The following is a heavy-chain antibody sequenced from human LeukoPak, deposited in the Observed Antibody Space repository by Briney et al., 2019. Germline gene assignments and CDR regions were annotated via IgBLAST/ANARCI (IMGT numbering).Heavy chain of an antibody. J-gene: IGHJ4*02. CDR2: INTLATTI. D-gene: IGHD3-16*01. V-gene: IGHV3-48*04. Sequence: PGGSLRLSCAASGFSFGGFSMNWVRQTPGKGLEWLAFINTLATTIQYADSVKGRFTISRDNAKNALYLQMNSLRAEDTATYYCATQTAIGLGARWGQGTLVIVSS. CDR1: GFSFGGFS. CDR3: ATQTAIGLGAR.